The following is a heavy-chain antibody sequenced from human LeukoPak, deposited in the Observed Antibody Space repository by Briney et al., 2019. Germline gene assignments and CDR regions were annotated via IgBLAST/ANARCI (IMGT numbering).Heavy chain of an antibody. CDR3: ARGPPHKSYSGSYSDI. V-gene: IGHV4-59*01. CDR2: IYYSGST. CDR1: GGSISSYY. Sequence: PSETLSLTCTVSGGSISSYYWSWIRQPPGKGLEWIGYIYYSGSTNCNPSLKSRVTISVDTSKNQFSLKLSSVTAADTAVYYCARGPPHKSYSGSYSDIWGQGTMVTVSS. J-gene: IGHJ3*02. D-gene: IGHD1-26*01.